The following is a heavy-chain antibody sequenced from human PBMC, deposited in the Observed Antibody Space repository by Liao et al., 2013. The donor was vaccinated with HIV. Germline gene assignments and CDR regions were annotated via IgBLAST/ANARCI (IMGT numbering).Heavy chain of an antibody. V-gene: IGHV4-34*12. CDR2: AVHGVRT. CDR1: GSLDGYY. Sequence: QVQPQQWGAGLLKPSETLSLTCSVSGSLDGYYCSWIRQAPGKGLEWIGEAVHGVRTNYNPSLKSRVTISIDTSKNQFSLRMTSLTFADAAVYYCGRSEQRVTRDWGQGIVVTVSS. D-gene: IGHD1/OR15-1a*01. J-gene: IGHJ4*02. CDR3: GRSEQRVTRD.